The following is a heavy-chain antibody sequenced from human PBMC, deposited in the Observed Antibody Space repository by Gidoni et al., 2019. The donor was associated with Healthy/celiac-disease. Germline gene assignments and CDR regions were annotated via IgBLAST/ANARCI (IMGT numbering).Heavy chain of an antibody. CDR3: ARDSSSSSSQWYFDL. D-gene: IGHD6-6*01. V-gene: IGHV3-21*01. J-gene: IGHJ2*01. CDR2: IISSSSYI. CDR1: GFTFRSYS. Sequence: EVQLVESGGGLVKPGGYLRLSCAASGFTFRSYSMNWVRQAPGKVLEWCASIISSSSYIYYADSVKGRFTIARDNAKNALYLQMNSLRAEDTAVYYDARDSSSSSSQWYFDLWGRGTLVTVSS.